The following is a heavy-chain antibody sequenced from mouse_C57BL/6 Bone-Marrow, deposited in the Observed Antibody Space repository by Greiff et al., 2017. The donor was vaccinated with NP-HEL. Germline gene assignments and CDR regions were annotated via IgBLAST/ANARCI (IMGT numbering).Heavy chain of an antibody. V-gene: IGHV1-26*01. Sequence: EVKLMESGPELVKPGASVKISCKASGYTFTDYYMNWVKQSHGKSLEWIGDINPNNGGTSYNQKFKGKATLTVDKSSSTAYMELRSLTSEDSAVYYCARSRSLLRAVSWFAYWGQGTLVTVSA. CDR2: INPNNGGT. CDR1: GYTFTDYY. CDR3: ARSRSLLRAVSWFAY. J-gene: IGHJ3*01. D-gene: IGHD1-1*01.